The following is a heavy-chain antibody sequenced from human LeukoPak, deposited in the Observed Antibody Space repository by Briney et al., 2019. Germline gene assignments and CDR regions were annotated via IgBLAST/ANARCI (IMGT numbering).Heavy chain of an antibody. CDR2: IKQDGSEK. J-gene: IGHJ5*02. Sequence: GGSLRLSCAVSGLTFSNAWMSWVRQAPGKGLEWVANIKQDGSEKYYVDSVKGRFTISRDNAKNSLYLQMNSLRAEDTAVYYCARSKGTYDPWGQGTLVTVSS. CDR1: GLTFSNAW. CDR3: ARSKGTYDP. V-gene: IGHV3-7*01. D-gene: IGHD3/OR15-3a*01.